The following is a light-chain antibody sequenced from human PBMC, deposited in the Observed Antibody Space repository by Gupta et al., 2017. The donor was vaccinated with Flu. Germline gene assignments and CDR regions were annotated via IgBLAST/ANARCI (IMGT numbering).Light chain of an antibody. J-gene: IGLJ3*02. CDR3: QTWDTDIRV. CDR1: SGHSKYA. Sequence: QLSVTQSPSASASLGASGGLPCPLSSGHSKYAIAWHQQQPDQGPRLLMMVDPAGSHTTGAGIPDRCTGSGTRTEHYHTISSGQADAADDYYCQTWDTDIRVFGGGTMLTVL. V-gene: IGLV4-69*01. CDR2: VDPAGSH.